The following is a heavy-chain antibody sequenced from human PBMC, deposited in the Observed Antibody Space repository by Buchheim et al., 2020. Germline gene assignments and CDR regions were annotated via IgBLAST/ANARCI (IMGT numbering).Heavy chain of an antibody. J-gene: IGHJ6*02. Sequence: VQLLESGGGFVQPGGSLRLSCAASGFTFSSYAMNWVRQAPGKGLEWVAVIWYDGSNKYYADSVKGRFTISRDNSKNTLYLQMNSLRAEDTAVYYCAKGNDFWMYYYGMDVWGQGTT. V-gene: IGHV3-33*06. CDR1: GFTFSSYA. CDR2: IWYDGSNK. CDR3: AKGNDFWMYYYGMDV. D-gene: IGHD3-3*01.